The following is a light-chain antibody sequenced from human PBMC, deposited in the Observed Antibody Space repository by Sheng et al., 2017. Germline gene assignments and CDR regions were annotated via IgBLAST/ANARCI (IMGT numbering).Light chain of an antibody. CDR3: QQYKTFPFT. CDR1: EGINNY. J-gene: IGKJ4*01. CDR2: ATS. V-gene: IGKV1-16*02. Sequence: DIQMTQSPPSLSASVGDRVTITCRANEGINNYVAWFQQKPGKAPRSLIYATSNLQSGVPSKFSGSKSGTNYTLTISSLQPEDSATYYCQQYKTFPFTFGGGPRW.